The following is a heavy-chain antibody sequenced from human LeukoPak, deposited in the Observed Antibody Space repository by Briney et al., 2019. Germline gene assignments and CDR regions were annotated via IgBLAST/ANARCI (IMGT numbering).Heavy chain of an antibody. J-gene: IGHJ4*02. Sequence: SETLSLTCTVSGGSISSSSYYWGWIRQPPGKGLGWIGSMYYSGSTYYTPSLKSRVTISVDTSKNQFSLKLSSVTAADTAVYYCARLNFGASSGWYGEVGYWGQGTLVTVSS. V-gene: IGHV4-39*01. CDR3: ARLNFGASSGWYGEVGY. D-gene: IGHD6-19*01. CDR1: GGSISSSSYY. CDR2: MYYSGST.